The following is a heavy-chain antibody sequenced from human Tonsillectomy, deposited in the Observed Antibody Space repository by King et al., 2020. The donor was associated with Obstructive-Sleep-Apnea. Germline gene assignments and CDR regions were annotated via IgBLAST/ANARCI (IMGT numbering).Heavy chain of an antibody. D-gene: IGHD3-10*01. Sequence: QLQESGPGLVKPSETLSLSCIVSGASISSYLWSWIRQPPGKGPEWIGYISYSGSTNYIPSLKSRLTISVDTSKNYFSLKLSSVTAADTAVYYCARVNKRFGELSHFDPWGQGTLVTVSS. CDR3: ARVNKRFGELSHFDP. CDR2: ISYSGST. J-gene: IGHJ5*02. CDR1: GASISSYL. V-gene: IGHV4-59*01.